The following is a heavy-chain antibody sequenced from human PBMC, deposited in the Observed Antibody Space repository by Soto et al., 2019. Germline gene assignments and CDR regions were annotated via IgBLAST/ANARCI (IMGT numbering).Heavy chain of an antibody. D-gene: IGHD5-12*01. Sequence: EVQLLESGGGLVQPGGSLRLSCAASGFTFSTYAMTWVRQAPGKGLEWVSVISGSGDNTYYDDSVKGRFTISRDNPKNTLYLQMNSLTSEDTAVYYCAKDGARVATISTPDHWGQGTLVTVSS. CDR1: GFTFSTYA. J-gene: IGHJ4*02. CDR3: AKDGARVATISTPDH. V-gene: IGHV3-23*01. CDR2: ISGSGDNT.